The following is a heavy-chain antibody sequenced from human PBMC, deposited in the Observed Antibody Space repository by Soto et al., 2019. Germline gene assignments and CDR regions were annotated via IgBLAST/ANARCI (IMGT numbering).Heavy chain of an antibody. CDR3: ARGLTAFDP. CDR1: GGSISSHY. Sequence: PSETLSLTCTVYGGSISSHYWSWIRQPPGKGLEWIGNIYYSGNPNYNPSLKSRVTISVDTSKNQFSLKLTSVIAADTAVYHCARGLTAFDPCGQGTLVTVS. V-gene: IGHV4-59*11. CDR2: IYYSGNP. D-gene: IGHD1-20*01. J-gene: IGHJ5*02.